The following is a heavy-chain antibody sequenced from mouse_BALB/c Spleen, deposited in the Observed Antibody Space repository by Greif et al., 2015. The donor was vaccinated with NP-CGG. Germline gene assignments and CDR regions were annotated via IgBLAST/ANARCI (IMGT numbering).Heavy chain of an antibody. D-gene: IGHD1-1*01. CDR3: ARKLRYYAMDY. Sequence: QVQLQQSGPGLVQPSQSLPITCTVSGFSLTSYGVHWVRQSPGKGLEWLGVTWSGGSTDYNAAFISRLSISKDNSKSQVFFKMNSLQANDTAIYYWARKLRYYAMDYWGQGTSVTVSS. J-gene: IGHJ4*01. CDR1: GFSLTSYG. CDR2: TWSGGST. V-gene: IGHV2-2*02.